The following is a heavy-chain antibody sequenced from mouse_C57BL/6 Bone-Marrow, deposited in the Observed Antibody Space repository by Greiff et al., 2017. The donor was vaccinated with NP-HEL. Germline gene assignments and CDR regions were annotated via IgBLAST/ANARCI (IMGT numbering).Heavy chain of an antibody. CDR3: ARERIATVGVPDV. CDR1: GYSFTSYY. CDR2: IYPGSGNT. D-gene: IGHD1-1*01. Sequence: QVQLQQSGPELVKPGASVKISCKASGYSFTSYYIHWVKQRPGQGLEWIGWIYPGSGNTKYNEKFKGKATLTADTSSSTAYMQLSSLTSEDSAVYYGARERIATVGVPDVWGTGTTVTVSS. V-gene: IGHV1-66*01. J-gene: IGHJ1*03.